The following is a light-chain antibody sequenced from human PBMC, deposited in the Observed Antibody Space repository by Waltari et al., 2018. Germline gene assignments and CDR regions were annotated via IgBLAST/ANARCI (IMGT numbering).Light chain of an antibody. V-gene: IGKV2-28*01. CDR3: MQALQTSYT. Sequence: DIVMTQSPLSLPVTPGEPASISCMSSQSLLHSNGYNYLDWYLKKPVQSPQLLIYLGSNRASGVPDRFSGSGSGTDFTLKISRVEAEDVGVYYCMQALQTSYTFGQGTKLEIK. J-gene: IGKJ2*01. CDR2: LGS. CDR1: QSLLHSNGYNY.